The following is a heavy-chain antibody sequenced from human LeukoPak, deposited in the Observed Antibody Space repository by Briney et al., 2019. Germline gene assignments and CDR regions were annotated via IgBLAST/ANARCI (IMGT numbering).Heavy chain of an antibody. CDR2: ISSIGGNT. D-gene: IGHD3-22*01. Sequence: GGSLRLSCAASGFTFSSYAMSWVRQAPGKGREWVSAISSIGGNTYYTDSGKGRLTLSRDNSKKTLYMQMNSLRAEDTAVYYSAKGPSYYYEGAFDPWGEETLVTVSP. J-gene: IGHJ5*02. V-gene: IGHV3-23*01. CDR1: GFTFSSYA. CDR3: AKGPSYYYEGAFDP.